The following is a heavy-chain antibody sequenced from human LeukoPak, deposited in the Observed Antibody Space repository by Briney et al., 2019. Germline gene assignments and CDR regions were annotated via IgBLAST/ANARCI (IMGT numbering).Heavy chain of an antibody. CDR3: ARDCGYSSGWFDY. V-gene: IGHV4-39*07. Sequence: SETLSLTCTVSGGSISSSSYYWGWIRQPPGKGLEWIGSIYYSGSTYYNPSLKSRVTISVDTSNNQFSLKLSSLTAADTAVYYCARDCGYSSGWFDYWGQGTLVTVSS. J-gene: IGHJ4*02. D-gene: IGHD6-19*01. CDR1: GGSISSSSYY. CDR2: IYYSGST.